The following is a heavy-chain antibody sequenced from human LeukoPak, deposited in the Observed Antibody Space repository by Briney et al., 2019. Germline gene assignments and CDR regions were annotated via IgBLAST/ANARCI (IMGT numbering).Heavy chain of an antibody. D-gene: IGHD1-26*01. V-gene: IGHV3-30*03. Sequence: PGRSLRLSCAASGFTFSSYGMHWVRQAPGKGLEWVAVISYDGSNKYYADSVKGRFTISRENAKNSLYLQMNSLRAGDTAVYYCARVSSFSDAFDIWGQGTMVTVSS. CDR1: GFTFSSYG. CDR3: ARVSSFSDAFDI. J-gene: IGHJ3*02. CDR2: ISYDGSNK.